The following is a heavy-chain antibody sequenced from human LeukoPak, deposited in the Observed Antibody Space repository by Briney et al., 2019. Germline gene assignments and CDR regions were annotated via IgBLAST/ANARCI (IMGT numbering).Heavy chain of an antibody. D-gene: IGHD5-24*01. J-gene: IGHJ4*02. CDR2: IYYSGST. Sequence: SETLSLTSTVSGGSISSYYWSWIRQPPGKGLEWIGYIYYSGSTNYNPSLKSRVTISVDTSKNQFSLKLSSVTAADTAVSYCARDRDGFNFFDYWGQGTLVTVSS. CDR3: ARDRDGFNFFDY. V-gene: IGHV4-59*01. CDR1: GGSISSYY.